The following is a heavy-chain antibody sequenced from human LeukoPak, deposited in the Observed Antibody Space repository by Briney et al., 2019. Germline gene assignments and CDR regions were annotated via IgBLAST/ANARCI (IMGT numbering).Heavy chain of an antibody. CDR2: ISGSGGST. V-gene: IGHV3-23*01. J-gene: IGHJ4*02. CDR3: AKDLGWVVPAEGVDY. Sequence: PGGSLRLSCAASGFTFSSYAMSWVRQAPRKGLEWVSAISGSGGSTYYADSVKGRFTISRDNSKNTLYLQMNSLRAEDTAVYYCAKDLGWVVPAEGVDYWGQGTLVTVSS. D-gene: IGHD2-2*01. CDR1: GFTFSSYA.